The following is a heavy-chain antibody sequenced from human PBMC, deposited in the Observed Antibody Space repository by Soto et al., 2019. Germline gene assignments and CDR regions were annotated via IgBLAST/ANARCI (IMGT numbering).Heavy chain of an antibody. CDR1: GYSFARYW. J-gene: IGHJ4*02. D-gene: IGHD3-22*01. CDR3: AGSGCLYYPDSSGQGYYVDY. CDR2: IYPGDSDT. V-gene: IGHV5-51*03. Sequence: EVQLVQSGAEVKKPGESLKISCKASGYSFARYWIGWVRQMPGNGLEWMGIIYPGDSDTRYSPAFQGQVTISADTSISTAYLQWSSLKPSDTAIYYCAGSGCLYYPDSSGQGYYVDYWGQGTLVTVSS.